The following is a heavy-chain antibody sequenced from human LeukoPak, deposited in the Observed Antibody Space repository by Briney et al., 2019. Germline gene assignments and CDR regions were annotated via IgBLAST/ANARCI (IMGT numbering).Heavy chain of an antibody. D-gene: IGHD6-19*01. Sequence: PSETLSLTCAVSGNSIGSSYYWGWVRQPPGKGLEWIASINHSGSTYYNPSLKSRVTISMDTSKNEFSLRLSSVTAADAAVYYCARHEQWLVPVDYWGQGTLVTVSS. V-gene: IGHV4-38-2*01. CDR1: GNSIGSSYY. CDR2: INHSGST. J-gene: IGHJ4*02. CDR3: ARHEQWLVPVDY.